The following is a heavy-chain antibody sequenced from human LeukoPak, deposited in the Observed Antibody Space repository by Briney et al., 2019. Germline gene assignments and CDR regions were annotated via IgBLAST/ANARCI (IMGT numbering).Heavy chain of an antibody. CDR1: GFSFNTYS. D-gene: IGHD3-22*01. J-gene: IGHJ4*02. CDR2: ISSRSSTI. Sequence: GGSLRLSCAASGFSFNTYSMNWVRQAPGKGLEWISYISSRSSTIYYADSVKGRFTISRDNAKNTLYLQMNSLRAEDTAVYYCAKDYRIFTMIALFAYWGQGTLVTVSS. V-gene: IGHV3-48*01. CDR3: AKDYRIFTMIALFAY.